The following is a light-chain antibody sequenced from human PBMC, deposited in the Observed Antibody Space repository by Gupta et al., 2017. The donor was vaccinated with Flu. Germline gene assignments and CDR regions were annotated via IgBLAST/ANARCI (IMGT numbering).Light chain of an antibody. CDR2: EVR. CDR1: ISDVGAYNF. V-gene: IGLV2-14*01. CDR3: SSYTSNSTHV. J-gene: IGLJ2*01. Sequence: ISDVGAYNFVSWYQQSPGKAPKVIIYEVRNRPSGVSSRFSGSKSGSTASLAISGLQADDEADYYCSSYTSNSTHVFGGGTKLTVL.